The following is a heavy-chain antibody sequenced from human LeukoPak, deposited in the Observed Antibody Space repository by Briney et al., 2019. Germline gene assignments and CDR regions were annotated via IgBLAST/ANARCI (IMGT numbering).Heavy chain of an antibody. CDR1: GFTFSRHW. V-gene: IGHV3-7*01. CDR3: ARSDCSSTSCYSHAFDI. CDR2: IKEDEGEK. Sequence: GGSLRLSCAASGFTFSRHWMSWVRQAPGKGLEWVANIKEDEGEKYYVDSVKGRFTISRDNAKNSLYLQMNSLRAEDTAVYYCARSDCSSTSCYSHAFDIWGQGTMVTVSS. J-gene: IGHJ3*02. D-gene: IGHD2-2*01.